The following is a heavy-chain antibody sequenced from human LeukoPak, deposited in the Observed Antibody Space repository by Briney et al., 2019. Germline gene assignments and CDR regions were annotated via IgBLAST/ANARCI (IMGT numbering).Heavy chain of an antibody. D-gene: IGHD5-24*01. V-gene: IGHV1-69*04. J-gene: IGHJ4*02. CDR1: GDTFSSYA. CDR2: IVPVLGLA. Sequence: PAASVKVSCKASGDTFSSYASVWVREAPGQGLERMGRIVPVLGLANTAQRFQDRVTISADKSTGTAYMELSSLRSEDTAVFYCARVTNGYNGGGFDDWGQGTLVTVCS. CDR3: ARVTNGYNGGGFDD.